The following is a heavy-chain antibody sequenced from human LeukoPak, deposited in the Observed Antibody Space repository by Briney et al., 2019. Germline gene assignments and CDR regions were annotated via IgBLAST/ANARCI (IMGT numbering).Heavy chain of an antibody. Sequence: GGSLRLSCEGSAFIFSGHWMNWVRQTPGKGLEWVASIKEDGSERQYVDSLKGRFSISRDNTNNALYLQMNSLRVEDTAVYYCAKNNGWFHLAQWGQGALVTVSS. CDR2: IKEDGSER. J-gene: IGHJ4*02. CDR3: AKNNGWFHLAQ. V-gene: IGHV3-7*03. D-gene: IGHD6-19*01. CDR1: AFIFSGHW.